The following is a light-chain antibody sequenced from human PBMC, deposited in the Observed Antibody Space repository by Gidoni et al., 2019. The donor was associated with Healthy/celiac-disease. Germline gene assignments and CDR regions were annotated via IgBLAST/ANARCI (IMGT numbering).Light chain of an antibody. V-gene: IGKV3-11*01. CDR2: DAS. CDR1: QSVSSY. J-gene: IGKJ5*01. CDR3: QQRSNWPPALIT. Sequence: EIVLTHSPATLSLSPGERATLSCRASQSVSSYLAWYQQKPGQAPRRLIYDASNRATGIPARFSGSGSGTDFTLTISSLEPEDFAVYYCQQRSNWPPALITFGQGTRLEIK.